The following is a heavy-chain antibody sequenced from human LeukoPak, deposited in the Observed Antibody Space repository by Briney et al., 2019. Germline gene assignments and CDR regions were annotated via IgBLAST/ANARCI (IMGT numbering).Heavy chain of an antibody. J-gene: IGHJ4*02. CDR1: GFTFSDYG. V-gene: IGHV3-33*01. CDR3: ARAHSSSSTFDL. D-gene: IGHD6-6*01. CDR2: IWYDGSKK. Sequence: GGSLRLSCAASGFTFSDYGIHWVRQAPGQGLEWVALIWYDGSKKYYADSVKGRFTISRDNTGNTLYLQLNSLRADDTAVYYCARAHSSSSTFDLWGQGTLVTVSS.